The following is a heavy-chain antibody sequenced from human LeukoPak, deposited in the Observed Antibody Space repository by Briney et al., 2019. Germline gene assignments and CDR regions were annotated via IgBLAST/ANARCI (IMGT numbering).Heavy chain of an antibody. CDR3: ARGPMIVAVVAATPVVWRGWFDP. CDR2: IYYSGST. J-gene: IGHJ5*02. D-gene: IGHD2-15*01. V-gene: IGHV4-39*01. Sequence: SDTLSLTCTVSGGSISSRKNYVGAIPQPPEKGLEWIGSIYYSGSTYYNPSLKSRVTISVDTSKNQFSLKLSSVTAADTAVYYCARGPMIVAVVAATPVVWRGWFDPWGQGTLVTVSS. CDR1: GGSISSRKNY.